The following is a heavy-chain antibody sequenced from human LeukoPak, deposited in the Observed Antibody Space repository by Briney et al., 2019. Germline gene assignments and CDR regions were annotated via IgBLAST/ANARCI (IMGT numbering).Heavy chain of an antibody. Sequence: SETLSLTCTVSGYSISSGYYWGWIRQPPGKGLEWIGSIYYSGSTYYNPSLKSRVTISVDTSKNQFSLKLSSVTAADTAVYYCARQGYSYGYSIFGYWGQGTLVTVSS. CDR2: IYYSGST. CDR1: GYSISSGYY. J-gene: IGHJ4*02. V-gene: IGHV4-38-2*02. D-gene: IGHD5-18*01. CDR3: ARQGYSYGYSIFGY.